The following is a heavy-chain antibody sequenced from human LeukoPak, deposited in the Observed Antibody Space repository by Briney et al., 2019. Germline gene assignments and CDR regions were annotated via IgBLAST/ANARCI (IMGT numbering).Heavy chain of an antibody. CDR3: ARGLRDLVLDY. CDR2: ISGTSTTM. Sequence: GGSLRLSCAASGFTFSSYSMNWVRQAPGKGLDWVSYISGTSTTMHYADSVKGRFTISRDNAKNSLYLQMNSLRAEDTAVYYCARGLRDLVLDYWGQGTLVTVSS. CDR1: GFTFSSYS. J-gene: IGHJ4*02. D-gene: IGHD6-13*01. V-gene: IGHV3-48*04.